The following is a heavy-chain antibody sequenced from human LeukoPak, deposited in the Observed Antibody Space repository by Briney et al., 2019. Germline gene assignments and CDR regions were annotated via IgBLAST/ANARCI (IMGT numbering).Heavy chain of an antibody. CDR3: ARARATYYDILTGYYYYYYYMDV. D-gene: IGHD3-9*01. CDR1: GYTFTSYD. CDR2: MNPNSGNT. J-gene: IGHJ6*03. Sequence: GASVKVSCKASGYTFTSYDINWVRQATGQGLEWMGWMNPNSGNTGYAQKFQGRVTMTRNTSISTAYMELSSLRSEDTAVYYCARARATYYDILTGYYYYYYYMDVWGKGTTVTISS. V-gene: IGHV1-8*01.